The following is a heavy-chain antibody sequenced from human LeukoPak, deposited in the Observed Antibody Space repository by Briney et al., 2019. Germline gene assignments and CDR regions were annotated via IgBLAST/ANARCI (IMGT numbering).Heavy chain of an antibody. D-gene: IGHD2-8*01. CDR2: ISSSGSTI. Sequence: PGGSLRLSCAASGFTFSSYEMNWVRQAPGKGLEWVSYISSSGSTIYYADSVKGRFTISRDNAKNSLYLQMNSLRAEDTAVYYCASTKIRADLFDYWAREPWSPSPQ. V-gene: IGHV3-48*03. J-gene: IGHJ4*02. CDR1: GFTFSSYE. CDR3: ASTKIRADLFDY.